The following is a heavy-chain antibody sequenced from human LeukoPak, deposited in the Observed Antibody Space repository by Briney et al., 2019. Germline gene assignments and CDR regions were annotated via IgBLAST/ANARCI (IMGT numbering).Heavy chain of an antibody. Sequence: GESLKISCTGSGYSFTSYWISWVRQMPGKGLEWMGRIDPSDSYTNYSPAFQGHVTISADKSISTAYLQWSSLKASDTAMYYCARQRLEELGYYYGMDVWGKGTTVTVSS. V-gene: IGHV5-10-1*01. CDR2: IDPSDSYT. D-gene: IGHD6-25*01. CDR3: ARQRLEELGYYYGMDV. J-gene: IGHJ6*04. CDR1: GYSFTSYW.